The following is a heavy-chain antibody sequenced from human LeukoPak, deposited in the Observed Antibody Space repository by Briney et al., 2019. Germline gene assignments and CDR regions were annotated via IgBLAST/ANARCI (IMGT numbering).Heavy chain of an antibody. CDR1: GGSISSYY. D-gene: IGHD2-21*02. V-gene: IGHV4-59*01. CDR2: IYYGGST. CDR3: ARVYPYCGGDCYSVGFDP. Sequence: SETLSLTCTVSGGSISSYYWSWIRQPPGKGLEWIGYIYYGGSTNYNPSLKSRVTISVDTSKNQFSLKLSSVTAADTAVYYCARVYPYCGGDCYSVGFDPWGQGTLVTVSS. J-gene: IGHJ5*02.